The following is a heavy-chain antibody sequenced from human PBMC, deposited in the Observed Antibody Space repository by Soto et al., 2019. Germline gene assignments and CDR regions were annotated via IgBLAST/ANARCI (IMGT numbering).Heavy chain of an antibody. V-gene: IGHV4-34*01. CDR1: GGFFSGYY. CDR2: INHSGST. CDR3: ASEDIVRGYSGYGRSYYFDY. D-gene: IGHD5-12*01. Sequence: SETLSLSCAVYGGFFSGYYWSWIRQPPGKGLEWIGEINHSGSTKYSPSLKGRVTISADTSKNQFSLKLTSVTAADTAVYYCASEDIVRGYSGYGRSYYFDYWGQGTLVTVSS. J-gene: IGHJ4*02.